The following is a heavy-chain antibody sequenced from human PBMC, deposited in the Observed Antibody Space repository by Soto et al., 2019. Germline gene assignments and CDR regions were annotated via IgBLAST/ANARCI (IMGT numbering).Heavy chain of an antibody. D-gene: IGHD3-22*01. CDR2: IYPGDSDT. CDR3: ARRRLNYYDSSGYDYFYY. V-gene: IGHV5-51*01. CDR1: GYSFTSYW. Sequence: PGESLKISCKGSGYSFTSYWIGWVRQMPGKGLEWMGIIYPGDSDTRYSPSFQGQVTISADKSISTAYLQWSSLKASDTAMYYCARRRLNYYDSSGYDYFYYWGQGTLVTVSS. J-gene: IGHJ4*02.